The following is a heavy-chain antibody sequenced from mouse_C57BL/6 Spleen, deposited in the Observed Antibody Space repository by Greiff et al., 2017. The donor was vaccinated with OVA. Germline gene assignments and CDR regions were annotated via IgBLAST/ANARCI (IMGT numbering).Heavy chain of an antibody. D-gene: IGHD3-2*02. CDR1: GYTFTDYN. V-gene: IGHV1-18*01. J-gene: IGHJ2*01. CDR2: INPNNGGT. CDR3: ARKSSGYVPFDY. Sequence: EVQLQQSGPELVKPGASVKIPCKASGYTFTDYNMDWVKQSHGKSLEWIGDINPNNGGTIYNQKFKGKATLTVDKSSSTAYMELRSLTSEDTAVYYCARKSSGYVPFDYWGQGTTLTVSS.